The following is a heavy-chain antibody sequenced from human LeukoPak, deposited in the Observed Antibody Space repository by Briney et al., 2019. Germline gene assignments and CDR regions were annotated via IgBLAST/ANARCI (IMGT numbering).Heavy chain of an antibody. CDR1: GFTFSSYA. D-gene: IGHD6-13*01. CDR2: ISGSGAST. V-gene: IGHV3-23*01. CDR3: ARPPFSSSWYYFDY. J-gene: IGHJ4*02. Sequence: GGSLRLSCAASGFTFSSYAMSWVRQAPGKGLRWVSAISGSGASTYYADSVKGRLTISRDNSKSTLYLQMNSLRAEDTAVYYYARPPFSSSWYYFDYWGQGTLVTVSS.